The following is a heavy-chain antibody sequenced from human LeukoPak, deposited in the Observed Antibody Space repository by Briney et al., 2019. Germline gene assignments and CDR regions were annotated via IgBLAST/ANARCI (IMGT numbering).Heavy chain of an antibody. CDR1: GGSISSSSYY. Sequence: SETLSLTCTVSGGSISSSSYYWGWIRQPPGKGLEWIGSIYYSGSTYYNPSLKSRVTISVDTSKNQFSLKLSSVTAADTAVYYCARVRYYGSGGPDYWGQGTLVTVSS. J-gene: IGHJ4*02. CDR2: IYYSGST. D-gene: IGHD3-10*01. CDR3: ARVRYYGSGGPDY. V-gene: IGHV4-39*07.